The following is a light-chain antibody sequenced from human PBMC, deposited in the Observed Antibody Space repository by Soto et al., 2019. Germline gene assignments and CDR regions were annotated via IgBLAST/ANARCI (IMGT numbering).Light chain of an antibody. CDR3: QQYKDYSPP. V-gene: IGKV3-15*01. J-gene: IGKJ2*01. Sequence: EIVMTKSPATLSVSPGERATLSCRASQSVGSDLPWYQQNRGQAPRLLIYGESTRTTGLPARFSGSGSGTAFTLSISSLHSEYFASYYCQQYKDYSPPVGRTTKLEIK. CDR1: QSVGSD. CDR2: GES.